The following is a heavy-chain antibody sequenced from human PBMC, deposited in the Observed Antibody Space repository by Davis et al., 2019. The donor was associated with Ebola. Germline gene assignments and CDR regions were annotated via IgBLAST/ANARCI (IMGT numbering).Heavy chain of an antibody. CDR2: IFPDDSDA. D-gene: IGHD7-27*01. CDR3: ASFRRTITGMDDGFDI. CDR1: GYGFTNYW. J-gene: IGHJ3*02. Sequence: GESLKISCKGSGYGFTNYWIGWVRQLPGKGLEWMGFIFPDDSDATYSPSFRGQVTISADKSSKTAFLQWSSLKASDTAMYYCASFRRTITGMDDGFDIWGQGTMVTVSS. V-gene: IGHV5-51*01.